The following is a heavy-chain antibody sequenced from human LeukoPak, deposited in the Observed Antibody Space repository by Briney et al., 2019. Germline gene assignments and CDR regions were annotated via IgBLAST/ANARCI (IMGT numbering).Heavy chain of an antibody. CDR3: ATDYGRIVGATFDY. J-gene: IGHJ4*01. CDR1: GYTLTELS. D-gene: IGHD1-26*01. V-gene: IGHV1-24*01. Sequence: ASVKVSCKVSGYTLTELSMHWVRQAPGKGLEWMGGFDPEDGETIYAQKFQGRVTMTEDTSTDTAYMELSSLRSEDTAVYYCATDYGRIVGATFDYWGQEPWSPSPQ. CDR2: FDPEDGET.